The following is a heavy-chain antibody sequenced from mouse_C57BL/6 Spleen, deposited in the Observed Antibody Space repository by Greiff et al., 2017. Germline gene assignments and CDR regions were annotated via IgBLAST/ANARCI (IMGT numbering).Heavy chain of an antibody. D-gene: IGHD1-1*01. J-gene: IGHJ2*01. Sequence: DVQLQESGPGLVKPSQSLSLTCSVTGYSITSGYYWNWIRQFPGNKLEWMGYISYDGSNNYNPSLKNRISITRDTSKNQFFLKLNSVTTEDTATYYCARDYGSSYNYFDYWGQGTTLTVSS. CDR2: ISYDGSN. V-gene: IGHV3-6*01. CDR1: GYSITSGYY. CDR3: ARDYGSSYNYFDY.